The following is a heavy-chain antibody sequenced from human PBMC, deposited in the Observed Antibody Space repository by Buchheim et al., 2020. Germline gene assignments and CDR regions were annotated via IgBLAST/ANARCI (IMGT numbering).Heavy chain of an antibody. V-gene: IGHV4-39*01. J-gene: IGHJ5*01. CDR1: DGSISRSSHY. CDR3: ARGYCGGGTCYFYSGWFDS. D-gene: IGHD2-15*01. CDR2: IYYSGST. Sequence: QLQLQESGPGLVKPSETLSLTCSVSDGSISRSSHYWGWIRQPPGKGLEWIGTIYYSGSTYYNTSLKSRVTISVDTSKSQFSLRLTSMTAADTAIYYCARGYCGGGTCYFYSGWFDSWSQGTL.